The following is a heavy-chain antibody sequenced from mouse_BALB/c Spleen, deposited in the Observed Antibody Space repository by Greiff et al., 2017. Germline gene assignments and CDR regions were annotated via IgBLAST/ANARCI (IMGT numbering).Heavy chain of an antibody. D-gene: IGHD2-4*01. Sequence: EVQLHQSGAELVRPGALVKLSCKASGFNIKDYYMHWVKQRPEQGLEWIGWIDPENGNTIYDPKFQGKASITADTSSNTAYLQLSSLTSEDTAVYYCARGDYDGGFAYWGQGTLVTVSA. V-gene: IGHV14-1*02. J-gene: IGHJ3*01. CDR1: GFNIKDYY. CDR3: ARGDYDGGFAY. CDR2: IDPENGNT.